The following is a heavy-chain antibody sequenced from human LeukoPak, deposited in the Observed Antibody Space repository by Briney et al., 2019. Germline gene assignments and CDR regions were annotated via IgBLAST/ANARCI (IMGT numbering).Heavy chain of an antibody. V-gene: IGHV3-48*03. CDR2: ISDSGNTI. CDR3: VRESFYYFNY. Sequence: GGSLRLSCVASGFTLSSYEMHWVRQAPGKGLEWVAHISDSGNTIYYADSVKGRFTISRDNGKNSLYLQMNSLRAEDTALYYCVRESFYYFNYWGQGTLVTVSS. CDR1: GFTLSSYE. J-gene: IGHJ4*02.